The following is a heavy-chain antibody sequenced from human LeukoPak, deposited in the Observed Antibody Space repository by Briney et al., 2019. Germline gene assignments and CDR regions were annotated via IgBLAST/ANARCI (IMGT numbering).Heavy chain of an antibody. CDR2: ISGSGGST. J-gene: IGHJ4*02. CDR3: AKVMKPYYDFWSGYYPSDY. V-gene: IGHV3-23*01. CDR1: GFTFSSYA. Sequence: GGSLRLSCAASGFTFSSYAMSWVRQAPGKGLEWVSAISGSGGSTYYADSVKGRFTISRDNSKSTLYLQMNSLRAEDTAVYYCAKVMKPYYDFWSGYYPSDYWGQGTLVTVSS. D-gene: IGHD3-3*01.